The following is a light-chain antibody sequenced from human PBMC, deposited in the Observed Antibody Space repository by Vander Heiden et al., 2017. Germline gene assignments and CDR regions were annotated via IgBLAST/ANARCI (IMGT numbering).Light chain of an antibody. J-gene: IGLJ2*01. CDR2: GNN. Sequence: QSVLTQPPSASGTPGQRVTISCSGSSSNIGSNTVNWYQQLPGTAPKLLIYGNNQRPSGVPDRFSGSKSGTSASLAISGLQSEDEADYYCAAWDDSLSGHVVFGGGTKLTVL. V-gene: IGLV1-44*01. CDR3: AAWDDSLSGHVV. CDR1: SSNIGSNT.